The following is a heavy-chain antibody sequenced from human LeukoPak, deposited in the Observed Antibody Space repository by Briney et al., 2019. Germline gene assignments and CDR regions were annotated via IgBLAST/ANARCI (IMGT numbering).Heavy chain of an antibody. D-gene: IGHD2-2*03. J-gene: IGHJ4*02. CDR1: GFTFSSYS. Sequence: GGSLRLSCAASGFTFSSYSMNWVRQAPGKGLEWLSYISSTSSAIYYADSLKGRFTISRDNAKNSLYLQMDSLRVEDTAIYYCARASWISTADAVCWGQGTQVTVSS. V-gene: IGHV3-48*04. CDR3: ARASWISTADAVC. CDR2: ISSTSSAI.